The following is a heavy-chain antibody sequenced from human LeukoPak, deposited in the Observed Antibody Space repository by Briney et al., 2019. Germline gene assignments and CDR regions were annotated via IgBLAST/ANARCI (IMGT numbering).Heavy chain of an antibody. D-gene: IGHD6-13*01. Sequence: ASVKVSCKASGYTFTGYYMHWVRQAPGQGLEWMGWINPNSGGTNYAQKFQGWVTMTRDTSISTAYMELSRLRSDDTAVYYCARDLYYSSSWTYYYYGMDVWGQGTTVTVSS. CDR3: ARDLYYSSSWTYYYYGMDV. V-gene: IGHV1-2*04. CDR2: INPNSGGT. J-gene: IGHJ6*02. CDR1: GYTFTGYY.